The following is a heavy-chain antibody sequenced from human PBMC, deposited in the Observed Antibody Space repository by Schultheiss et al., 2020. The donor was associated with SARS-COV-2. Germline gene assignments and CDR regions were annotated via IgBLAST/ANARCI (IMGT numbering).Heavy chain of an antibody. Sequence: GGSLRLSCAASGFTFSSYAMSWVRQAPGKGLEWVSAISGSGGSTYYADSVKGRFTISRDNSKNTLYLQMNSLRAEDTAVYYCARVHSSGWYFDYWGQGTLVTVSS. CDR3: ARVHSSGWYFDY. D-gene: IGHD6-19*01. J-gene: IGHJ4*02. CDR1: GFTFSSYA. V-gene: IGHV3-23*01. CDR2: ISGSGGST.